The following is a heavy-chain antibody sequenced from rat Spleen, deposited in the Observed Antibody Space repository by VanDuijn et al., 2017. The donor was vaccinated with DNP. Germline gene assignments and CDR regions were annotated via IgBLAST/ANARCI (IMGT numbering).Heavy chain of an antibody. V-gene: IGHV3-1*01. Sequence: EVQLQESGPGLVKPSQSLSLTCSVTGYSITNNYWGWIRQFPGNKMEYIGHISYSGRTTYNPSLKSRISIARDTSKNQFFLQLNSITPEDTATYYCARSNYGSYRYFDYWGQGVMVTVSS. J-gene: IGHJ2*01. CDR2: ISYSGRT. CDR1: GYSITNNY. D-gene: IGHD1-3*01. CDR3: ARSNYGSYRYFDY.